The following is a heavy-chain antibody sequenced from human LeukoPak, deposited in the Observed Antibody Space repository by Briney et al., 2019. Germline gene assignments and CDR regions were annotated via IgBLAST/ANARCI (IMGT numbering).Heavy chain of an antibody. D-gene: IGHD3-10*01. CDR2: IYTSGST. CDR1: GGSISSYY. J-gene: IGHJ4*02. CDR3: ARRSHSPSGSPY. Sequence: PSETLSLTCTVSGGSISSYYWSWIRQPPGKGLEWIGYIYTSGSTNYNPSLKSRVTISVDTSKNQFSLKLSSVTAADTAVYYCARRSHSPSGSPYWGQGTQVTVSS. V-gene: IGHV4-4*09.